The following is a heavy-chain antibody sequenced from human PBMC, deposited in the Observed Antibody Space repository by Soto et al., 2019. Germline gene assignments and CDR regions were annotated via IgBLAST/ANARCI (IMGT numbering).Heavy chain of an antibody. J-gene: IGHJ4*02. D-gene: IGHD3-16*01. CDR2: VSSDGSST. Sequence: GGSLRLSCAASGFTFSSYWMHWIRQAPGKGLVWVSRVSSDGSSTVYANSVKGRLTISRDNAKNTLYLQMNSLSDEDTAVYYGSGITYFDYWGLGTLVTVSS. CDR1: GFTFSSYW. CDR3: SGITYFDY. V-gene: IGHV3-74*01.